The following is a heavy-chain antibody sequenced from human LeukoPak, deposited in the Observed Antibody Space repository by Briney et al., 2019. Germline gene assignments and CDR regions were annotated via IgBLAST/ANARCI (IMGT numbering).Heavy chain of an antibody. V-gene: IGHV1-69*06. CDR1: GGTFSSYA. J-gene: IGHJ4*02. D-gene: IGHD5-12*01. Sequence: SVKVSCKASGGTFSSYAISWVRQAPGQGLEWMGGIIPIFGTANYAQKFQGRVTMTEDTSTDTAYMELSSLRSEDTAVYYCATGSVATIQFDYWGQGTLVTVSS. CDR3: ATGSVATIQFDY. CDR2: IIPIFGTA.